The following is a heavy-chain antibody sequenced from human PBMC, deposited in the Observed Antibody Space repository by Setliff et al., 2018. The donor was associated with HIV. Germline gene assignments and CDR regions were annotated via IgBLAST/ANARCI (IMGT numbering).Heavy chain of an antibody. J-gene: IGHJ3*02. CDR2: ISHDGSYK. D-gene: IGHD5-12*01. CDR3: ATFYSGYDLDAFDI. CDR1: GFTFSSYA. Sequence: LRLSCAASGFTFSSYAMSWVRQAPGKGLEWVALISHDGSYKYYADSVQGRFTISRDNSKNTLSLQMNSLRAGDTAVYYCATFYSGYDLDAFDIWGQGTMVTVSS. V-gene: IGHV3-30*04.